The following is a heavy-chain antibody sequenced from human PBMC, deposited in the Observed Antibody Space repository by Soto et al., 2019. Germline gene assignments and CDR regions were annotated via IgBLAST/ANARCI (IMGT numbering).Heavy chain of an antibody. CDR2: ISYGGNNK. V-gene: IGHV3-30*18. D-gene: IGHD4-17*01. J-gene: IGHJ5*02. CDR3: AKDHLPTTITTPWFDP. CDR1: GFSFSSHG. Sequence: QVQLVGSGGGVVQPGRSLRLSCEASGFSFSSHGMHWVRQAPGKGLEWLAVISYGGNNKYYADSVKGRFSISRDNYKNTLYLQMNSLRAEDTAVYYCAKDHLPTTITTPWFDPWGQGTLVTVSS.